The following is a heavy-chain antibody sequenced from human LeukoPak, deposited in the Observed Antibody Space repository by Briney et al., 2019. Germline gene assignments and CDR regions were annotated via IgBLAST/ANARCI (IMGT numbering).Heavy chain of an antibody. CDR2: ARDKANGYTT. V-gene: IGHV3-72*01. D-gene: IGHD6-6*01. Sequence: GGSLRLSCIASGFTFGSYGMTWVRQAPGKGLEWVGRARDKANGYTTEYAASVKGRFTISRDDSQNSLYLQMTSLKTEDTAVYYCARRPPRAYWYFDFWGRGTLVTVSS. J-gene: IGHJ2*01. CDR3: ARRPPRAYWYFDF. CDR1: GFTFGSYG.